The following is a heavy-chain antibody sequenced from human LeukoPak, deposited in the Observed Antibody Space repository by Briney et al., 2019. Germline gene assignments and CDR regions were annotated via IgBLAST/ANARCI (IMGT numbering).Heavy chain of an antibody. J-gene: IGHJ4*02. V-gene: IGHV3-30*03. Sequence: GRSLRLSCAASGFTFSSYGMHWVRQAPGKGLGWLAVISYDGSNKYYAGSVKGRFTISRDNSKNTLYLQMNSLRPEDTAVFYCASGDYYGSGSSATFDYWGQGTLVTVSS. CDR2: ISYDGSNK. D-gene: IGHD3-10*01. CDR3: ASGDYYGSGSSATFDY. CDR1: GFTFSSYG.